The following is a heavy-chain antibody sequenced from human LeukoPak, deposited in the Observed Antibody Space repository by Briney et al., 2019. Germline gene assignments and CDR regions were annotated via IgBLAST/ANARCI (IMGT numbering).Heavy chain of an antibody. CDR2: ISGSGGST. CDR1: GFTFSSYA. Sequence: GGSLRLSCAASGFTFSSYAMSWVRQAPGKGLEWVSAISGSGGSTYYADSVKGRLTISRDNSKNTLYLQMNSLRAEDTAVYYCAKLGIENDFWSGYYAHFDYWGQGTLVTVSS. D-gene: IGHD3-3*01. CDR3: AKLGIENDFWSGYYAHFDY. V-gene: IGHV3-23*01. J-gene: IGHJ4*02.